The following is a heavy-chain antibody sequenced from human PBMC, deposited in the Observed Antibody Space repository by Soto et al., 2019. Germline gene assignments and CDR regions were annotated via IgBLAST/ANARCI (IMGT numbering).Heavy chain of an antibody. D-gene: IGHD2-8*01. CDR2: IYYTGST. CDR3: ARHPGYAVPTVYATHYFNY. J-gene: IGHJ4*02. Sequence: QLQLQESGPGLVKPSETLSLTCTVSGDSISSDNYYCGWIRQPPGKGLEWIGSIYYTGSTYYNPSLKSRDTMSVDTSKSQFSLKLSSVTAADTAVYYCARHPGYAVPTVYATHYFNYWGQGILVTVST. CDR1: GDSISSDNYY. V-gene: IGHV4-39*01.